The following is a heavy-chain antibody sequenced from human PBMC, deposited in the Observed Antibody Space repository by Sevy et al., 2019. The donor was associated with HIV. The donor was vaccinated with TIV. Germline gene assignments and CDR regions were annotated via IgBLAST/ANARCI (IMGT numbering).Heavy chain of an antibody. CDR2: IKQDGSEK. Sequence: GGSLRLSCAAXGFTFSSYWMSWVRQAPGKGLEWVANIKQDGSEKYYVDSVKGRFTISRDNAKNSLYLQMNSLRAEDXXVYYCAXVPGXXTIFGVAAXXWFDPWGQGTLVTVSS. J-gene: IGHJ5*02. V-gene: IGHV3-7*01. D-gene: IGHD3-3*01. CDR3: AXVPGXXTIFGVAAXXWFDP. CDR1: GFTFSSYW.